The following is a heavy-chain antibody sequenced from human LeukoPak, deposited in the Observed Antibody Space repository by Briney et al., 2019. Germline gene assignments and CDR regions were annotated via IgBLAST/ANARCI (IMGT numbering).Heavy chain of an antibody. CDR1: GFTFSNAW. V-gene: IGHV3-15*01. J-gene: IGHJ6*03. CDR2: IKSKTDGGTT. D-gene: IGHD3-10*01. Sequence: GGSLRLSCAASGFTFSNAWMSWVRQAPGKGLEWVGRIKSKTDGGTTDYAAPVKGRFTFSRDDSKNTLYLQMNSLKTEDTAVYYCTTDSRSGSYFYGYYYYMDVWGKGTTVTISS. CDR3: TTDSRSGSYFYGYYYYMDV.